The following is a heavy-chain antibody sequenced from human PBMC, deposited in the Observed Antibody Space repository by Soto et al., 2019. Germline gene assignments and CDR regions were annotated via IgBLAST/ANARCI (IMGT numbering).Heavy chain of an antibody. D-gene: IGHD2-15*01. CDR1: GGTLSSYT. J-gene: IGHJ4*02. CDR3: ARDKGYCSGASCTDFDY. V-gene: IGHV1-69*04. Sequence: SLKVSCKASGGTLSSYTFSWVRQAPGQGLEWMGRIIPNLGITNYAQKFQGRITIIVDKSTSTAYMELSSLRSEDTAVYYCARDKGYCSGASCTDFDYWGQGTLVTVSS. CDR2: IIPNLGIT.